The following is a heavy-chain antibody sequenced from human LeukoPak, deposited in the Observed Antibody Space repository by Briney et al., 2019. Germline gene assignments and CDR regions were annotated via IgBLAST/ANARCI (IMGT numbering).Heavy chain of an antibody. CDR3: ARYYCSGGSCQMYNWFDP. J-gene: IGHJ5*02. CDR2: IYYSGST. D-gene: IGHD2-15*01. CDR1: GGSISSYY. V-gene: IGHV4-59*01. Sequence: PSETLSLTCTVSGGSISSYYWSWIRQPPGKGLEWIGYIYYSGSTNYNPSLKSRVTISVDTSKNQFSLKLSSVTAADTAVYYCARYYCSGGSCQMYNWFDPWGQGTLVTVSS.